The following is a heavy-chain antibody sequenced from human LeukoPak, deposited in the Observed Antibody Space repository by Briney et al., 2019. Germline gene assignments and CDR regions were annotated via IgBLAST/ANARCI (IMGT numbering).Heavy chain of an antibody. CDR2: ISSSSSYI. J-gene: IGHJ4*02. D-gene: IGHD4-17*01. CDR3: ARLTTTVTTPFDY. CDR1: GFTFSIYN. V-gene: IGHV3-21*01. Sequence: PGGSLRLSCAASGFTFSIYNMSWVRQAAGKGLEWVSSISSSSSYIYYADSVKGRFTISRDNAKNSLYLQMNSLRAEDTAVYYCARLTTTVTTPFDYRGQGTLVTVSS.